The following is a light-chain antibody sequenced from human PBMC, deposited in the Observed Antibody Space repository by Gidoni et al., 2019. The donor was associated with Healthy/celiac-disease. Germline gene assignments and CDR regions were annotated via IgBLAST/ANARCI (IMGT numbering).Light chain of an antibody. V-gene: IGKV3-11*01. CDR1: QSVSSC. CDR3: QQRSNWPPRYT. Sequence: EIVSTQSLATLSLSPGERDTLSCRASQSVSSCLAWYQQKPSQAPRLLIYDASNRATGIPARLSGSGSGTDVTLTISSLEPEDFAVYYCQQRSNWPPRYTFGQGTKLEIK. CDR2: DAS. J-gene: IGKJ2*01.